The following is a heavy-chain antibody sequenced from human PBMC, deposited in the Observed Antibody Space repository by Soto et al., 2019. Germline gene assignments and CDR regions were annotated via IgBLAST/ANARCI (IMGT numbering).Heavy chain of an antibody. CDR2: VYSSGGT. Sequence: SETLSLTCSVSGGSMSSYYWTWIRQPAGKGLEWIGRVYSSGGTHYNSSLKSRVTISLDTSKNQFSLRLISVTAADTAVYYCARGQRFSDWFDPGGQGTLVT. CDR1: GGSMSSYY. V-gene: IGHV4-4*07. CDR3: ARGQRFSDWFDP. J-gene: IGHJ5*02. D-gene: IGHD3-3*01.